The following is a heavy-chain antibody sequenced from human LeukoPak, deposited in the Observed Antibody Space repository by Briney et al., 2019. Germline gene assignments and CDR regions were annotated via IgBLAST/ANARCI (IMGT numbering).Heavy chain of an antibody. CDR3: ARIVGDSSGYYYFDY. Sequence: PSETLSLTCAVYGGSFSGYYWSWIRQPPGKGLEWIGEINHSGSTNYNPSLKSGVTISVDTSKNQFSLKLSSVTAADTAVYYCARIVGDSSGYYYFDYWGQGTLVTVSS. CDR1: GGSFSGYY. D-gene: IGHD3-22*01. CDR2: INHSGST. V-gene: IGHV4-34*01. J-gene: IGHJ4*02.